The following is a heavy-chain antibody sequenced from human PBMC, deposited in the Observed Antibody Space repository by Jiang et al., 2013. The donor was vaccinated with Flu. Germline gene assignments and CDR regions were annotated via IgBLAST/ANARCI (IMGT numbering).Heavy chain of an antibody. CDR3: ALITGTSFDAFDI. D-gene: IGHD1-7*01. V-gene: IGHV4-34*01. Sequence: LLKPSETLSLTCAVYGGSFSGYYWSWIRQPPGKGLEWIGEINHSGSTNYNPSLKSRVTISVDTSKNQLSLKLSSVTAADTAVYYCALITGTSFDAFDIWGQGTMVTVSS. J-gene: IGHJ3*02. CDR1: GGSFSGYY. CDR2: INHSGST.